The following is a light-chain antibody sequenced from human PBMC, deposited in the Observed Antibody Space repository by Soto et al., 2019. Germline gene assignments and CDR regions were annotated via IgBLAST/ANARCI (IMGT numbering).Light chain of an antibody. Sequence: DIKMTQSPSTLSASVGDRVTITCRASQSISSALVWYQQKPGKAPNLLIYKASSLESGVPLRFSGSGSGTEFTLTISSLQPEDFATYYCQQHKSYPRTFGQGTKLEIK. J-gene: IGKJ1*01. V-gene: IGKV1-5*03. CDR1: QSISSA. CDR3: QQHKSYPRT. CDR2: KAS.